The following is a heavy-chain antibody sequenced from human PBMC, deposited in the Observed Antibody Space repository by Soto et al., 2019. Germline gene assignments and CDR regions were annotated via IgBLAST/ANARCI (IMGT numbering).Heavy chain of an antibody. CDR3: ARDWSRGLVQYYFGY. CDR1: GYTFTGYY. V-gene: IGHV1-2*02. Sequence: ASVKVSCKASGYTFTGYYMHWVRQAPGQGLEWMGWINPNSGGTNYAQKFQGRVTMTRDTSISTAYMELSRLRSDDTAVYYCARDWSRGLVQYYFGYWGQGTLVTVSS. CDR2: INPNSGGT. J-gene: IGHJ4*02. D-gene: IGHD6-6*01.